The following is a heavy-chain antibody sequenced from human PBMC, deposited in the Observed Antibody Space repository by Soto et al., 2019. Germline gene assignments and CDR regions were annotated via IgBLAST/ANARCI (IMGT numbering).Heavy chain of an antibody. CDR1: GFTFSSYW. CDR3: TSPRYDGSGTPFDH. J-gene: IGHJ4*02. CDR2: INTDGSST. D-gene: IGHD3-22*01. V-gene: IGHV3-74*01. Sequence: EVQLVESGGGLVQPGGSLRLSCAASGFTFSSYWMHWVRQAPGKGLVWVSLINTDGSSTTYADSVKGRFIISRDNAKNTLYLQMNSLRAEDTAVYYCTSPRYDGSGTPFDHWGQGTLVPVSS.